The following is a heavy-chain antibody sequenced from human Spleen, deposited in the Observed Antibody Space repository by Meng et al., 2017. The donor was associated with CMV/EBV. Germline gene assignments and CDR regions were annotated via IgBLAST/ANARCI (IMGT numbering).Heavy chain of an antibody. CDR2: ISTSGTTI. J-gene: IGHJ4*02. D-gene: IGHD1-7*01. V-gene: IGHV3-11*04. CDR3: ARDPIGGNYRGSHFDN. CDR1: GFSFSDHW. Sequence: GESLKISCAASGFSFSDHWMSWIRQAPGKGLEWISYISTSGTTIYYADSVKGRFTISRDNAKNSLYLQMDSLRAKDTAVYYCARDPIGGNYRGSHFDNWGQGTLVTVSS.